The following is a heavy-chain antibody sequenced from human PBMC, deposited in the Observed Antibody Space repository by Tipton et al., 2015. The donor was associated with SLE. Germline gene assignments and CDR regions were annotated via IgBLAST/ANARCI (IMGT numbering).Heavy chain of an antibody. CDR3: ARDEYRYDTTGYHLLGHFDF. J-gene: IGHJ4*02. Sequence: TLSLTCAVYGGSSSGFSWSWIRQPPGKGLEWIGEINRSGGTNHNPSLKSRVTISLDTSNNQFSLMLSSVTAADTAVYYCARDEYRYDTTGYHLLGHFDFWGQGTLVTVSS. CDR2: INRSGGT. D-gene: IGHD3-22*01. V-gene: IGHV4-34*01. CDR1: GGSSSGFS.